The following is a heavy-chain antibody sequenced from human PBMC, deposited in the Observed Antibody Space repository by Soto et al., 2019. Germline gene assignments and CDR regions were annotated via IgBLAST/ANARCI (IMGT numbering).Heavy chain of an antibody. Sequence: QVQLVQSGAEVKKPGSSVKVSCKASGGTFSSYAISWVRQAPGQGLEWMGGIIPIFGTANYAQKFQGRVTITAEKSRTTANKERRGLRLEDTPGYYWPKVPGTEELPLDIGGKGTMVTVS. CDR2: IIPIFGTA. J-gene: IGHJ3*02. CDR3: PKVPGTEELPLDI. CDR1: GGTFSSYA. D-gene: IGHD3-10*01. V-gene: IGHV1-69*14.